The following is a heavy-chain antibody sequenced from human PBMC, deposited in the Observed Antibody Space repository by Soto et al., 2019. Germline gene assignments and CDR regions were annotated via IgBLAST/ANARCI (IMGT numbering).Heavy chain of an antibody. V-gene: IGHV3-33*01. CDR2: IWYDGSIE. CDR1: GFTFSSYG. J-gene: IGHJ3*02. CDR3: AREGLGAFDI. Sequence: QVQLVESGGGVVQPGRSLRLSCAASGFTFSSYGMHWVRQAPGKGLEWVALIWYDGSIEYYAASLKGRFTISRDNSKNTLYLQMNSLRDEDTAVYYCAREGLGAFDIWGQGTMVTVSS.